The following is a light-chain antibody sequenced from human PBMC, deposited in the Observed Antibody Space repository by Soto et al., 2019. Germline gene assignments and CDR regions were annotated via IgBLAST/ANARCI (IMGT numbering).Light chain of an antibody. CDR1: SSNIGDNT. Sequence: QSVLTQPPSASGTPGQRVTISCSGSSSNIGDNTVNWYQQLPGTAPKLLIHSNNERPSGVPDRFSGSKSGTSASLAISGLQSEDEADYYCAAWDDSLNSVVFGGGTKLTVL. CDR2: SNN. J-gene: IGLJ2*01. V-gene: IGLV1-44*01. CDR3: AAWDDSLNSVV.